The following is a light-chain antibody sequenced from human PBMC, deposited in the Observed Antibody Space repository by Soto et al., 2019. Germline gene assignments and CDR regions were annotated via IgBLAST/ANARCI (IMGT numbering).Light chain of an antibody. CDR1: QSFSSW. CDR2: KTS. CDR3: QQYNSNPLT. J-gene: IGKJ4*01. Sequence: DIQMTQSPSTLSASVGDRVTITCRASQSFSSWLAWYQQKPGKAPKLLIYKTSTLESGVPSRFSGSGSGTEFTLTISSLQPDYFATYYCQQYNSNPLTFGGGTKVEIK. V-gene: IGKV1-5*03.